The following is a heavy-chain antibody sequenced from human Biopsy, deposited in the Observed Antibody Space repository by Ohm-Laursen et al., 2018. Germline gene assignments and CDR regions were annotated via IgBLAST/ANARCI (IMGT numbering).Heavy chain of an antibody. CDR2: ISHKSGDT. J-gene: IGHJ4*02. Sequence: GPSAKASCNVSGFSFTGYYIHWVRHAPGQGLEWMGWISHKSGDTNYAHKFQGNITMTRDTSMSTAYMEMSRLRCDDTAVYYCALQSVAQMKNFDYWGQGTLVTVSS. V-gene: IGHV1-2*02. CDR1: GFSFTGYY. CDR3: ALQSVAQMKNFDY. D-gene: IGHD6-19*01.